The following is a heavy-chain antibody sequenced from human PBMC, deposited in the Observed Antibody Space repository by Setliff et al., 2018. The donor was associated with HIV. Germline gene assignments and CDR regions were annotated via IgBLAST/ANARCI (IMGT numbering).Heavy chain of an antibody. J-gene: IGHJ4*02. D-gene: IGHD2-2*01. CDR3: ARRAYCSSTTCFDF. V-gene: IGHV3-66*04. CDR2: IYSDDYT. Sequence: PGGSLRLSCAVSGFSVSNKYMTWVRQAPGKGLEWVSIIYSDDYTYYADSIKGRFTISRDSSKNTLNLQMTSLRAEDTAVYYCARRAYCSSTTCFDFWGQGTLVTVSS. CDR1: GFSVSNKY.